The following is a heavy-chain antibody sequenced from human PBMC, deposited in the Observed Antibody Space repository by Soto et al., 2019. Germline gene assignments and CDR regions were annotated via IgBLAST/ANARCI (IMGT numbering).Heavy chain of an antibody. CDR2: IIVGGGDT. Sequence: SVKVSCKASGSTFPATTVHWVRQTRGQHLEWMGWIIVGGGDTNYAHKFQDRVTITRDMSTRTVFMELSGLRSEDTAVYYCAAISSGYYRSFDFWGQGTLVTVSS. CDR3: AAISSGYYRSFDF. CDR1: GSTFPATT. V-gene: IGHV1-58*01. D-gene: IGHD3-22*01. J-gene: IGHJ4*02.